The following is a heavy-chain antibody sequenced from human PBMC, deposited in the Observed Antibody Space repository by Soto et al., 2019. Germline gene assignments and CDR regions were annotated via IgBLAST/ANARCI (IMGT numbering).Heavy chain of an antibody. CDR1: GYTFTSYG. CDR2: ISAYNGNT. CDR3: AREDDFWSGYDAFDI. Sequence: ASVKVSCKASGYTFTSYGISWVRQAPGQGLEWMGWISAYNGNTNYAQKLQGRVTMTTDTSTSTAYMELRSLRSDDTAMYYCAREDDFWSGYDAFDIWGQGTMVTVSS. V-gene: IGHV1-18*01. D-gene: IGHD3-3*01. J-gene: IGHJ3*02.